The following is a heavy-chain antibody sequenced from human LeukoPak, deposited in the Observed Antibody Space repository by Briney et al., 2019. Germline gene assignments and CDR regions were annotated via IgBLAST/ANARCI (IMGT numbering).Heavy chain of an antibody. CDR2: IYYSGST. J-gene: IGHJ4*02. CDR3: ARQYFYGSGSYYPVGY. V-gene: IGHV4-31*03. CDR1: GGSISSGGYY. Sequence: SQTLSLTCTVSGGSISSGGYYWSWIRQHPGKGLEWIGHIYYSGSTYYNPSLKSRVTISVDTSKNQFSLKLSSVTAADTAVYYCARQYFYGSGSYYPVGYWAQGPLVTVTS. D-gene: IGHD3-10*01.